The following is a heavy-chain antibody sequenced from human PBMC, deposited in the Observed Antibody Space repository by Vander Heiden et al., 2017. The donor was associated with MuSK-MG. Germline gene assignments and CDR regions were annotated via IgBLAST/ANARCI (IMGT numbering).Heavy chain of an antibody. J-gene: IGHJ4*02. V-gene: IGHV3-64D*06. Sequence: EVQLVESGGGLVQPGGSLRLSCSASGFTFSSYAMHWVRQAPGKGLEYVSAISSNGGSTYYADSVKGRFTISRDNSKNTLYLQMSSLRAEDTAVYYCVKTLRIAARKDYFDYWGQGTLVTVSS. CDR2: ISSNGGST. CDR3: VKTLRIAARKDYFDY. D-gene: IGHD6-6*01. CDR1: GFTFSSYA.